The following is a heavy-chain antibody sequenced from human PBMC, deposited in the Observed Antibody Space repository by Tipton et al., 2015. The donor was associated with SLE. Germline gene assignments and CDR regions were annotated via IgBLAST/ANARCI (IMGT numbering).Heavy chain of an antibody. D-gene: IGHD3-10*01. Sequence: TLSLTCTVSGGAISSDSHYWTWIRQPAGKGLEWIGRFYTPGNNHSNPSLKSRVTMSVDTSKNQFSLQLSSMTVADTAVYYCARERLLWPRGNFDIWGQGIMVTVSA. CDR3: ARERLLWPRGNFDI. J-gene: IGHJ3*02. V-gene: IGHV4-61*02. CDR2: FYTPGNN. CDR1: GGAISSDSHY.